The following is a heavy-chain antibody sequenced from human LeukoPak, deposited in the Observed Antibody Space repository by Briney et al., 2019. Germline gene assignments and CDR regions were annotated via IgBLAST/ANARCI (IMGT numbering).Heavy chain of an antibody. CDR3: ARWGATSQKVKSFDY. Sequence: GASVKVSCKASGYTFTGYYMHWVRQAPGQGLEWMGWINPNSGGTNYAQKFQGRVTMTRDTSISTAYMELSRLRSDDTAVYYWARWGATSQKVKSFDYGGQGPLVTVSS. CDR1: GYTFTGYY. CDR2: INPNSGGT. J-gene: IGHJ4*02. V-gene: IGHV1-2*02. D-gene: IGHD5-24*01.